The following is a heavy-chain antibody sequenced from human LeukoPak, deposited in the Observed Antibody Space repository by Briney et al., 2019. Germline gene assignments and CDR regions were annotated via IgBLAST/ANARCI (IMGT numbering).Heavy chain of an antibody. J-gene: IGHJ3*02. CDR1: GGTFSSYA. CDR2: ISAYNGNT. CDR3: ARGAWTTVTTSAFDI. D-gene: IGHD4-17*01. V-gene: IGHV1-18*01. Sequence: ASVTVSCTASGGTFSSYAISWVRQAPGQGLEWMGWISAYNGNTNYAQKLQGRVTMTTDTSTSTAYMELRSLRSDDTAVYYCARGAWTTVTTSAFDIWGQGTMVTVSS.